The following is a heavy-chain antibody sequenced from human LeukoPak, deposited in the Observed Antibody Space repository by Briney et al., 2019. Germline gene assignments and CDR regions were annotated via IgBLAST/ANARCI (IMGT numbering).Heavy chain of an antibody. CDR2: ITSSSIYK. V-gene: IGHV3-21*01. D-gene: IGHD3-10*01. J-gene: IGHJ4*02. CDR1: GFPFTTYA. Sequence: GGPLRLSCSASGFPFTTYAMNGVRQAPGKGWEWVSSITSSSIYKYYADSMKGRFTISRDNAKNSLYLQMDSLRAEDTAVYYCARDGITMRILEYWGQGTLVTVSS. CDR3: ARDGITMRILEY.